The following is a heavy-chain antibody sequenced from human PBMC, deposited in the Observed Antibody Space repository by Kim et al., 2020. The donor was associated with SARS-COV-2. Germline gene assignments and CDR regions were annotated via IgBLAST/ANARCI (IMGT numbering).Heavy chain of an antibody. J-gene: IGHJ6*02. V-gene: IGHV6-1*01. D-gene: IGHD6-19*01. Sequence: SQTLSLTCAISGDSVSSNSAAWNWIRQSPSRGLEWLGRTYYRSKWYNDYAVSVKSRITINPDTSKNQFSLQLNSVTPEDTAVYYCARDRVWRIAVAYYYYYGMDVWGQGTTVTVSS. CDR1: GDSVSSNSAA. CDR2: TYYRSKWYN. CDR3: ARDRVWRIAVAYYYYYGMDV.